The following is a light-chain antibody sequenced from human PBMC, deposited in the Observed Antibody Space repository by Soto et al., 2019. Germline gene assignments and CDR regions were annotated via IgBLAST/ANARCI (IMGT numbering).Light chain of an antibody. CDR2: DAS. CDR3: QQYSTFRS. J-gene: IGKJ1*01. Sequence: DIQMTQSPSTLSASVGDRVTITCRASQGISSLLAWYQQKPGTAPKLLIFDASSLHSGVPSRFSGSGSGTEFPLTLSGLLPEDFANYYCQQYSTFRSFGQGNKVEIK. CDR1: QGISSL. V-gene: IGKV1-5*01.